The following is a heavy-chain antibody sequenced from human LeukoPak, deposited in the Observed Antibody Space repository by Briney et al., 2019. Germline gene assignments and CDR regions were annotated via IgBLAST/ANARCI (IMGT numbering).Heavy chain of an antibody. Sequence: PSETLSLTCAVSGYSFSSGYYWGWIRQPPGKGLEWIGSIYHSGSTYYNPSLKSRVTISVDTSKNQFSLKLSSVTAADTAVYYCARYVTSCFDYWGQGTLVTVSS. CDR2: IYHSGST. D-gene: IGHD2-21*02. CDR1: GYSFSSGYY. J-gene: IGHJ4*02. V-gene: IGHV4-38-2*01. CDR3: ARYVTSCFDY.